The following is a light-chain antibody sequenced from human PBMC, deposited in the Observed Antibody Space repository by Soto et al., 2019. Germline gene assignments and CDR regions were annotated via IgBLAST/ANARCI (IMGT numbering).Light chain of an antibody. Sequence: QSVLTQPPSASGTPGQRVTISCSGSSSNIGSNTVNWYQQLPGTAPKLLIYSNNQRPSAVPDRFSGSKSGTSAALAIGGLQSEDEADYYCAAWDDSLNGVVFGGGTKLTVL. V-gene: IGLV1-44*01. CDR2: SNN. CDR3: AAWDDSLNGVV. CDR1: SSNIGSNT. J-gene: IGLJ2*01.